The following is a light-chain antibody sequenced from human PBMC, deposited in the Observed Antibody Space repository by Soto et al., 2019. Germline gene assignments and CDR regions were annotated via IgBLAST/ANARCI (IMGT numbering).Light chain of an antibody. CDR1: QGIRND. J-gene: IGKJ1*01. CDR3: LQHNTYIGTWT. CDR2: DAS. Sequence: EIQIDQSPSSLSASVGDRGSITCRASQGIRNDLVWYQQKPGKAPKRLIYDASSLQSGVPSRFSGSGSGTEFTLTISSLQPEDFATYFCLQHNTYIGTWTFGQGTKVDIK. V-gene: IGKV1-17*01.